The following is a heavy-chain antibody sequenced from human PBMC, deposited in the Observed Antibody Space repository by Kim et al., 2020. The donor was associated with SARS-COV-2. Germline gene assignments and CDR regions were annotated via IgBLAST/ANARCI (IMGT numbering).Heavy chain of an antibody. D-gene: IGHD1-26*01. CDR3: ARDVSGSYYLFDY. J-gene: IGHJ4*02. Sequence: YAQKFQGRVTMTRDTSISTAYMELSSLRSDDTAVYYCARDVSGSYYLFDYWGQGTLVTVSS. V-gene: IGHV1-2*02.